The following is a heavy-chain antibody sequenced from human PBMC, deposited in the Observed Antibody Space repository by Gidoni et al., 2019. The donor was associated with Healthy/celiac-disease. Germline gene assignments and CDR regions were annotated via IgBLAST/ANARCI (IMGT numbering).Heavy chain of an antibody. V-gene: IGHV1-8*01. CDR2: MTPNSGNT. Sequence: VPLVPSGAVVQKPGDSVKVSCHASGSTFPRYYINWVRQATGQGLEWMGWMTPNSGNTGYAQKFQGRVTMTRNTSISTAYMELSSLRSEDTAVYYCARGGANYGDYDAFDIWGQGTMVTVSS. D-gene: IGHD4-17*01. CDR3: ARGGANYGDYDAFDI. J-gene: IGHJ3*02. CDR1: GSTFPRYY.